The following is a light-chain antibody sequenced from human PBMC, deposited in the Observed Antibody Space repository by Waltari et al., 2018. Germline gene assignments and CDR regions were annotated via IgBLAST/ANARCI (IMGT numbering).Light chain of an antibody. Sequence: QSDLTQPASVSGSPGQSITTSSTGPSSDVGVYNYVSWYHQHPGKVPKLLIYEVSNRPSGVSYRFSGSKAGNTASLTISGLQAEDEADYYCSSDTTSNTWVFGGVTNLAVL. J-gene: IGLJ3*02. CDR1: SSDVGVYNY. CDR3: SSDTTSNTWV. V-gene: IGLV2-14*01. CDR2: EVS.